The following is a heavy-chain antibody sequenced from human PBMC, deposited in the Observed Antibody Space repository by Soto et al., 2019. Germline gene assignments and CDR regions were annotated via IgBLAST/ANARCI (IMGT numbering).Heavy chain of an antibody. J-gene: IGHJ3*02. CDR2: INAGNGNT. V-gene: IGHV1-3*01. CDR1: GYTFTNYA. CDR3: ARGRRFYYYDSSGYYIFAPDAFDI. D-gene: IGHD3-22*01. Sequence: ASVKVSCKASGYTFTNYAMHWVRQAPGQRLEWMGWINAGNGNTKYSQKFQGRVTITRDTSASTAYMELSSLRSEDTAVYYCARGRRFYYYDSSGYYIFAPDAFDIWGQGTMVTVSS.